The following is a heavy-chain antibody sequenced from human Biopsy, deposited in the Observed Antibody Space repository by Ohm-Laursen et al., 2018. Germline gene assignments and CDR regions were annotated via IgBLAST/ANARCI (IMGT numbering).Heavy chain of an antibody. CDR1: GDSISSYY. J-gene: IGHJ2*01. V-gene: IGHV4-59*01. CDR3: ARDRGFYSDRTVLGYFDL. CDR2: VSYTGST. D-gene: IGHD3-22*01. Sequence: GTLSLTCTVSGDSISSYYWSWIRQPPGKGLEWIGYVSYTGSTDYNPSLQSRVTISVDTSKNHFSLRLRSVTPADTAMYYCARDRGFYSDRTVLGYFDLWGRGTLVTVSS.